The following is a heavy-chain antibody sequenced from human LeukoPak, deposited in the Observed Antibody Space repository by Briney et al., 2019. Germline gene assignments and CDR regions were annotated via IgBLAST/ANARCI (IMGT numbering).Heavy chain of an antibody. V-gene: IGHV3-21*04. CDR2: ISSSSRYI. D-gene: IGHD3-22*01. J-gene: IGHJ4*02. CDR1: GFTFSSYS. Sequence: KPGGSLRLSCVASGFTFSSYSMNWVRQAPGKGLEWVSFISSSSRYIYYADSMKGRLTISRDNAENSLFLQMNSLRAEDTAVYYCARLDSGYLPDSWGQGTLVSVSS. CDR3: ARLDSGYLPDS.